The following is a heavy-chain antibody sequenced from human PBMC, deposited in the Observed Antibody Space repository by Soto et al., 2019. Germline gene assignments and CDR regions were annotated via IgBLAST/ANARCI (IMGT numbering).Heavy chain of an antibody. CDR2: INAGNGNT. V-gene: IGHV1-3*01. Sequence: ASVKVSCKASGYTFTSYAMHWVRHAPGQRLEWMGWINAGNGNTKYSQKFQGRVTITRDTSASTAYMELSSLRSEDTAVYYCARDPSYYGMDVWGQGTTVTVSS. CDR3: ARDPSYYGMDV. J-gene: IGHJ6*02. CDR1: GYTFTSYA.